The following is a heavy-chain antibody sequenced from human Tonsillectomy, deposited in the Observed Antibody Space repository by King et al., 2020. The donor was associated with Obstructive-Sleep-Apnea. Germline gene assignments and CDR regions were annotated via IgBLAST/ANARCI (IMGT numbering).Heavy chain of an antibody. Sequence: QLVQSGAEVKKPGASVKVSCKASGNIFTDNYIHWVRQAPGQGLEWMGWINVNTGGTNYAQRYQGWVTITRDTSISTAYMELHRLTSDDTAVYYCARADRNPLKGMDVWGQGTTVTVSS. CDR2: INVNTGGT. CDR3: ARADRNPLKGMDV. J-gene: IGHJ6*02. V-gene: IGHV1-2*04. CDR1: GNIFTDNY.